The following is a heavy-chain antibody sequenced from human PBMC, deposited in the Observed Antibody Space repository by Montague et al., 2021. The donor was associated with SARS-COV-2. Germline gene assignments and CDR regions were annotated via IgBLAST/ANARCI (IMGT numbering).Heavy chain of an antibody. CDR3: ARGFYNRVIFVVSPRYYFDY. Sequence: SETLSLTCAVYTEAFNGYYWTWIRQPPGKGLEWIGDVSHPGSAKYNPSLKGRVSISVNTWRKQVSLRLTSVTAADTATYYCARGFYNRVIFVVSPRYYFDYWGQGNMVAVSS. V-gene: IGHV4-34*01. D-gene: IGHD3-9*01. CDR2: VSHPGSA. CDR1: TEAFNGYY. J-gene: IGHJ4*02.